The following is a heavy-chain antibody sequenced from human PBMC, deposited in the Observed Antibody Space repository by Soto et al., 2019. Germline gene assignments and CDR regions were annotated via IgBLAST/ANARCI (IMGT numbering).Heavy chain of an antibody. CDR3: ARGNSNSGSYYYFDY. CDR2: INPSGGST. Sequence: ASVKVSCKASGYTFTSYYMHWVRQAPGQGLEWMGIINPSGGSTSYAQEFQGRVTMTRDTSTSTVYMELSSLRSEDTAVYYCARGNSNSGSYYYFDYWGQGTLVTVSS. J-gene: IGHJ4*02. CDR1: GYTFTSYY. D-gene: IGHD1-26*01. V-gene: IGHV1-46*01.